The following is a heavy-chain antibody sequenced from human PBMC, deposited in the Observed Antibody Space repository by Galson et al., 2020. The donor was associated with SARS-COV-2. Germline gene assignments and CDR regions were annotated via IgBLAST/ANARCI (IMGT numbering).Heavy chain of an antibody. J-gene: IGHJ2*01. CDR3: ARQGVNMIVLVTVPGWYFDL. D-gene: IGHD3-22*01. CDR1: GYSVSTTNY. CDR2: VYPSGTT. Sequence: SETLSLTCTVSGYSVSTTNYWGWVRQPPGRGLEWIGSVYPSGTTYYNPSLKSRVTLPVDTSKNQFCLRLDSVTAADTALYYCARQGVNMIVLVTVPGWYFDLWGRGTLVTVSS. V-gene: IGHV4-38-2*02.